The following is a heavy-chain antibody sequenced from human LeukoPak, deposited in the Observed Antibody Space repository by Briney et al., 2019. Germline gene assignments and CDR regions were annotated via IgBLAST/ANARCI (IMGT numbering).Heavy chain of an antibody. Sequence: GESLKISCKGSGYSFTTYWISWVRQMPGEGPEWMGRIHPSDSDTNYSPSFQGHVTFSTDKSISTAYLQWASLKASDTAIYFCARHYYNDNTLLDFWGQGTLVTVSS. D-gene: IGHD3-22*01. CDR2: IHPSDSDT. CDR1: GYSFTTYW. CDR3: ARHYYNDNTLLDF. J-gene: IGHJ4*02. V-gene: IGHV5-10-1*01.